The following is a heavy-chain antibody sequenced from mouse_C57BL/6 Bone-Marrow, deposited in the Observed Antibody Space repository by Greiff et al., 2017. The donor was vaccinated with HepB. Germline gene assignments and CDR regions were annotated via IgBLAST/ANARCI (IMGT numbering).Heavy chain of an antibody. CDR2: IHPNSGST. V-gene: IGHV1-64*01. D-gene: IGHD2-4*01. CDR3: ASYDYCPFKAY. CDR1: GYTFTSYW. J-gene: IGHJ3*01. Sequence: QVQLQQPGAELVKPGASVKLSCKASGYTFTSYWMHWVKQRPGQGLEWIGMIHPNSGSTNYNEKFKSKATLTVDKSSSTAYMQLSSLTSEDSAVYYCASYDYCPFKAYWGQGTLVTVSA.